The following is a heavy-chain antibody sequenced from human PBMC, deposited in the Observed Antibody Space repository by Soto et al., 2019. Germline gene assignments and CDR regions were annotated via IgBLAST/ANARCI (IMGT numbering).Heavy chain of an antibody. Sequence: ASVKVSCKASGYPFIHFHIHWVRQAPGEGLEWMGVINPNEHSTTYAQKFQGRVTMSSDTSTSTVYMELGSLRSQDTALYYCARDISDSAGSASFDYWGQGTLVTVSS. D-gene: IGHD2-15*01. CDR3: ARDISDSAGSASFDY. V-gene: IGHV1-46*01. J-gene: IGHJ4*02. CDR1: GYPFIHFH. CDR2: INPNEHST.